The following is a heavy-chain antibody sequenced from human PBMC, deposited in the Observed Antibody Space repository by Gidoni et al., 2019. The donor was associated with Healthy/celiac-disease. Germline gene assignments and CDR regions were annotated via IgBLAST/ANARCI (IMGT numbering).Heavy chain of an antibody. Sequence: HVQLVQSGAEVKKPGASVTVSCKASGYTFTSYYMHWVRQAPGQGLEWMGIINPSGGSTSYAQKFQGRVTMTRDTSTSTVYMELSSLRSEDTAVYYCAREYRELAGIGVAFDIWGQGTMVTVSS. V-gene: IGHV1-46*01. CDR1: GYTFTSYY. CDR3: AREYRELAGIGVAFDI. D-gene: IGHD1-26*01. J-gene: IGHJ3*02. CDR2: INPSGGST.